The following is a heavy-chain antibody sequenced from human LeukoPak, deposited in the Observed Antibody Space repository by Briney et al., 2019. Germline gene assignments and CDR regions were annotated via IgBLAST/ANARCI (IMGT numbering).Heavy chain of an antibody. CDR2: ISSSGSTI. D-gene: IGHD6-13*01. Sequence: PGGSLGLSCAASGFTFSDYYMSWIRQAPGKGLEWVSYISSSGSTIYYADSVKGRFTISRDNAKNSLYLQMNSLRAEDTAVYYCARGLIGLAAAGTRGFCFDPWGQGTLVTVSS. V-gene: IGHV3-11*01. CDR1: GFTFSDYY. J-gene: IGHJ5*02. CDR3: ARGLIGLAAAGTRGFCFDP.